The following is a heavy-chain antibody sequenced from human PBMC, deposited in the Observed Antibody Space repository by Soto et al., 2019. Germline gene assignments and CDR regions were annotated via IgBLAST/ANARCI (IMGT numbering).Heavy chain of an antibody. CDR1: GGSISSGGHY. V-gene: IGHV4-31*03. CDR3: ARGGGYSSSSIFDY. CDR2: IYYSGTT. Sequence: QVQLQESGPGLVKPSQTLSLTCTVSGGSISSGGHYWSWIRQHPGKGLEWIGYIYYSGTTYYNPSLKSRVTVSVETSKNQFSLKLSSVTAADTAVYYCARGGGYSSSSIFDYWGQGTLVTVSS. J-gene: IGHJ4*02. D-gene: IGHD6-6*01.